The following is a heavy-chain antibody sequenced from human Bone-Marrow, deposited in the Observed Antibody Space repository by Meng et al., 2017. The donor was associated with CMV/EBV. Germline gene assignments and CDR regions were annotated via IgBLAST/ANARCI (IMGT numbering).Heavy chain of an antibody. J-gene: IGHJ5*02. CDR2: ISSSSSYI. D-gene: IGHD2-2*01. V-gene: IGHV3-21*01. CDR1: GFTFSSYS. CDR3: ARARWPYCSSTSCLSTGFDP. Sequence: LSLTCAASGFTFSSYSMNWVRQAPGKGLEWVSSISSSSSYIYYADSVKGRFTISRDNAKNSLYLQMNSLRAEDTAVYYCARARWPYCSSTSCLSTGFDPWGQGTLVTVSS.